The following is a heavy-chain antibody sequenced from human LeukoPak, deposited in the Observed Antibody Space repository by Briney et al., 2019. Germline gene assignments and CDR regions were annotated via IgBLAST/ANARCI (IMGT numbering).Heavy chain of an antibody. CDR3: ARGGFYDGGWFDP. J-gene: IGHJ5*02. Sequence: SETLSLTCAVYGGSFSGYYWSWIRQPPGKGLEWIGEINHSGSTNYNPSLKGRVTISVDTSKNQFSLKLSSVTAADTAVYYCARGGFYDGGWFDPWGQGTLVTVSS. V-gene: IGHV4-34*01. D-gene: IGHD3-3*01. CDR1: GGSFSGYY. CDR2: INHSGST.